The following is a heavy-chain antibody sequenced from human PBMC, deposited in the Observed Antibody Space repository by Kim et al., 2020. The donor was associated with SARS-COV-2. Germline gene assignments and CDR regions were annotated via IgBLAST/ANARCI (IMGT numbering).Heavy chain of an antibody. CDR3: AASGRNDSSGSFDY. Sequence: AQKFQGRVTMTEETSTDTAYMELSSLRSEDTAVYYCAASGRNDSSGSFDYWGQGTLVTVSS. J-gene: IGHJ4*02. D-gene: IGHD3-22*01. V-gene: IGHV1-24*01.